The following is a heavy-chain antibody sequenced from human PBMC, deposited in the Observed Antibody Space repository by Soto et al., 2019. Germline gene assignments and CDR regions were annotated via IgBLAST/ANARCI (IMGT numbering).Heavy chain of an antibody. CDR3: ARSDLISSSWENDAFDI. V-gene: IGHV1-3*01. D-gene: IGHD6-13*01. Sequence: ASVKVSCKASGYTFTSYAMHWVRQAPGQRLEWMGWINAGNGNTKYSQKFQGRVTITRDTSASTAYMELSSLRSEDTAVYYCARSDLISSSWENDAFDIWGQGTMVTVS. J-gene: IGHJ3*02. CDR2: INAGNGNT. CDR1: GYTFTSYA.